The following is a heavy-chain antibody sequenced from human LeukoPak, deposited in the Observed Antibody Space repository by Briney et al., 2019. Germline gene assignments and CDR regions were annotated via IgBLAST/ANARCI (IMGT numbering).Heavy chain of an antibody. V-gene: IGHV5-51*01. CDR1: GYRFTSYW. Sequence: GESLKISCKGSGYRFTSYWIGWVRQIPGKGLEWMAIIYPADSDTRYSPSFQGQVTISADKSIGTAYLQWSSLKASDTAMYYCARSLTAAAGDYWGQGTLVTVSS. CDR2: IYPADSDT. CDR3: ARSLTAAAGDY. J-gene: IGHJ4*02. D-gene: IGHD6-25*01.